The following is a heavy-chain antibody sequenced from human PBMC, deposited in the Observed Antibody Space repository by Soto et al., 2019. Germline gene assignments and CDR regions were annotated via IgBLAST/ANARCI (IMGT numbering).Heavy chain of an antibody. CDR1: GFSLTTSGVG. J-gene: IGHJ4*02. CDR3: AHRVLRTVFGLVTTTAIYFDF. Sequence: QITLNESGPTVVRPTETLTLTCRFSGFSLTTSGVGVGWIRQSPGKAPEWLALIYWDDDKRYSASLKSRLTLTKDTSKNLVVLTVSDLDPTDTATYYCAHRVLRTVFGLVTTTAIYFDFWGQGTPVAVSS. V-gene: IGHV2-5*02. CDR2: IYWDDDK. D-gene: IGHD3-3*01.